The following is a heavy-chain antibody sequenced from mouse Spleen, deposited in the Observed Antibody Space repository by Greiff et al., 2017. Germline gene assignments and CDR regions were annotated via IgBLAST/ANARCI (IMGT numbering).Heavy chain of an antibody. CDR2: INYDGSST. J-gene: IGHJ2*01. D-gene: IGHD2-1*01. V-gene: IGHV5-16*01. CDR1: GFTFSDYY. CDR3: ARFYGNYEGYFDY. Sequence: EVKLMESEGGLVQPGSSMKLSCTASGFTFSDYYMAWVRQVPEKGLEWVANINYDGSSTYYLDSLKSRFIISRDNAKNILYLQMSSLKSEDTATYYCARFYGNYEGYFDYWGQGTTLTVSS.